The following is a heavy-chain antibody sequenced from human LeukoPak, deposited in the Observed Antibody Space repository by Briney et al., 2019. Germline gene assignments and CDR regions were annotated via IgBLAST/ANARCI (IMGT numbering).Heavy chain of an antibody. J-gene: IGHJ4*02. D-gene: IGHD1-7*01. V-gene: IGHV4-38-2*01. CDR3: ARGAGTRHLDY. Sequence: PSEPLSLTCAVSGYSISSGYYWGWIRQPPGKGLEWIGSIFHSGITYYNPSLETRVTLSVDTSKNQFSLNVNSVTAADTAVYYCARGAGTRHLDYWGQGTLVTVSS. CDR2: IFHSGIT. CDR1: GYSISSGYY.